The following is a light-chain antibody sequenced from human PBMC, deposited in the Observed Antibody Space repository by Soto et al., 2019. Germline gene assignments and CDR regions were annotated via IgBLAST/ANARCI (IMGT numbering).Light chain of an antibody. CDR1: QGISSY. V-gene: IGKV1-9*01. J-gene: IGKJ5*01. CDR2: AAS. Sequence: DIQLTQSPSFLSSSLGDRVTITCRASQGISSYLAWYQQKPGKAPKLLLYAASTLQSGVPSRFSGSGSGTECTLTISSLKTEDFATYYCQQLNSYTITFGQGTRLEIK. CDR3: QQLNSYTIT.